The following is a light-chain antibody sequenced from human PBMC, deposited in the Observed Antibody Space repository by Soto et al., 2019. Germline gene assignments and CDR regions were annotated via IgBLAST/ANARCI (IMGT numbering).Light chain of an antibody. V-gene: IGLV1-44*01. J-gene: IGLJ1*01. CDR3: ASWDDSLNGSFV. CDR1: SSNIGSNT. CDR2: SNN. Sequence: QSVLTQPPSASVSPGQRVTISCSGSSSNIGSNTVNWYRQLPGTAPKLLIFSNNQRSSAFPVRFSGSKSGTPPSLAISGLLSEDEADYYCASWDDSLNGSFVFGTGTKVTVL.